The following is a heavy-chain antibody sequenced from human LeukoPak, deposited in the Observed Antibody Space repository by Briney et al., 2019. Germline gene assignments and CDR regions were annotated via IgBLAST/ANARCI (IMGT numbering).Heavy chain of an antibody. CDR2: IKAKTDGGTT. D-gene: IGHD3-10*01. CDR3: AKDLLTTWFGELLSCFDY. CDR1: GFTFSSAW. Sequence: TGGSLRLSCAASGFTFSSAWMTWVRQAPGKGLEWLGRIKAKTDGGTTDYAAPVKGRFTISRDNSKNTLYLQINSLRAEDTAVYYCAKDLLTTWFGELLSCFDYWGQGTLVTVSS. J-gene: IGHJ4*02. V-gene: IGHV3-15*01.